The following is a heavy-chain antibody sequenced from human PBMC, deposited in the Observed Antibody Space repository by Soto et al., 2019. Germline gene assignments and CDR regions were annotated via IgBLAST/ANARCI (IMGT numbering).Heavy chain of an antibody. V-gene: IGHV1-69*02. Sequence: GASVKVSCKASGGTFSSYTISWVRQAPGQGLEWMGRIIPILGIANYAQKFQGRVTITADKSTSTAYMELSSLRSEDTAAYYCARVPPGVPAAGNFDYWGQGTLVTVSS. J-gene: IGHJ4*02. CDR1: GGTFSSYT. CDR2: IIPILGIA. D-gene: IGHD2-2*01. CDR3: ARVPPGVPAAGNFDY.